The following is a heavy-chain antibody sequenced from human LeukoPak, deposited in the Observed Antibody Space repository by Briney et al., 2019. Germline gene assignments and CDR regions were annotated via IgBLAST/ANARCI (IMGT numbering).Heavy chain of an antibody. J-gene: IGHJ4*02. V-gene: IGHV4-59*01. D-gene: IGHD4-17*01. Sequence: ASETLSLTCTVSGGSISSYYWSWIRQPPGKGLEWIGYIYYSGSTNYNPSLKSRVTISVDTSKNQFSLKLSSVTAADTAVYYCARTRRGDYGDYTGEFDYWGQGTLVTVSS. CDR2: IYYSGST. CDR3: ARTRRGDYGDYTGEFDY. CDR1: GGSISSYY.